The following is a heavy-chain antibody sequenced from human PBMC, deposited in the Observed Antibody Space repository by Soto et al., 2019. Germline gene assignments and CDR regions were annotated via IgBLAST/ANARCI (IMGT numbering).Heavy chain of an antibody. V-gene: IGHV1-3*01. CDR3: ARQFLEWPNAFDI. D-gene: IGHD3-3*01. CDR2: INAGNGNT. CDR1: GDTFTSYA. J-gene: IGHJ3*02. Sequence: ASVKVSCKASGDTFTSYAMHWVRQAPGQRLEWMGWINAGNGNTKYSQKFQGRVTITRDTSASTAYMELSSLRSEDTAVYYCARQFLEWPNAFDIWGQGTMVTVSS.